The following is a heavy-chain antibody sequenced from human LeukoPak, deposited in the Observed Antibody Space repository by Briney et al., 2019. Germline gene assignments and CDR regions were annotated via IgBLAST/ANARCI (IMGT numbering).Heavy chain of an antibody. CDR3: ARDGRFGSDYYYYGMDV. J-gene: IGHJ6*02. V-gene: IGHV3-21*01. Sequence: GGSLRLSCAASGFTFSSYSMNWVRQAPGKGLEWVSSISSSSSYIYYADSVKGRFTISRDNAKNSLYLQMNSLRAEDTAVYYCARDGRFGSDYYYYGMDVWGQGTTVTVSS. CDR1: GFTFSSYS. D-gene: IGHD3-10*01. CDR2: ISSSSSYI.